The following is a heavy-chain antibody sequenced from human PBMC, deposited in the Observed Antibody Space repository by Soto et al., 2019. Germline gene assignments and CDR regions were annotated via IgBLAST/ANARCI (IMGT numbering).Heavy chain of an antibody. D-gene: IGHD6-13*01. J-gene: IGHJ3*02. V-gene: IGHV4-59*08. CDR1: GGSISPHY. CDR3: ARRYSSAFDI. Sequence: SETLSLTCSVSGGSISPHYWTWFRQPPGKGLEWIGYVYYSGSTNYNPSLKSRVTISVDTSKNQFSLKLSPVTAADTAVYYCARRYSSAFDIWGQGTMVTVSS. CDR2: VYYSGST.